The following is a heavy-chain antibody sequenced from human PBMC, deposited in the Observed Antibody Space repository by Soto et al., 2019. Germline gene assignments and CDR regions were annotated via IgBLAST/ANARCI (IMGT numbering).Heavy chain of an antibody. D-gene: IGHD3-10*01. CDR2: IYYSGST. CDR3: ASLALLWFGETFDY. J-gene: IGHJ4*02. Sequence: PSETLSLTCTVSGGSISSSSYYWGWIRQPPGKGLEWIGSIYYSGSTYYNPSLKSRVTISVDTSKNQFSLKLSSVTAADTAVYYCASLALLWFGETFDYWGQGTLVNVSS. CDR1: GGSISSSSYY. V-gene: IGHV4-39*01.